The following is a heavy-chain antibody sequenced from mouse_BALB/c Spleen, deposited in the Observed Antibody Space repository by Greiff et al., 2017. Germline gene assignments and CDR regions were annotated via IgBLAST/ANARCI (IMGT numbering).Heavy chain of an antibody. V-gene: IGHV2-2*02. J-gene: IGHJ4*01. Sequence: VKLMESGPGLVQPSQSLSITCTVSGFSLTSYGVHWVRQSPGKGLEWLGVIWSGGSTDYNADFISRLSISKDNSKSQVFFKMNSLQANDTAIYYCARNRGNWGAMDYWGQGTSVTVSS. CDR3: ARNRGNWGAMDY. CDR2: IWSGGST. D-gene: IGHD4-1*01. CDR1: GFSLTSYG.